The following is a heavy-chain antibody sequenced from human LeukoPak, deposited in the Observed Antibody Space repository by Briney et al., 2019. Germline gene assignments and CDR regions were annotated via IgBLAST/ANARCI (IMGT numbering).Heavy chain of an antibody. CDR1: GFTFSNAW. J-gene: IGHJ3*02. D-gene: IGHD5-18*01. CDR3: TTARYSYGPDAFDI. V-gene: IGHV3-15*01. CDR2: IKSKTDGGTT. Sequence: PGGSLRLSCAASGFTFSNAWMSWVRQAPGKGLEWVGHIKSKTDGGTTDYAAPVKGRFTISRDDSKNTLYLQMNSLKTEDTAVYYCTTARYSYGPDAFDIWGQGTMVTVSS.